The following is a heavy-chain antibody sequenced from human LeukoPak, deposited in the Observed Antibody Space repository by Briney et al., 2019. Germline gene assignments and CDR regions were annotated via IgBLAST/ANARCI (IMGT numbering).Heavy chain of an antibody. CDR1: GFSLSGYW. J-gene: IGHJ4*02. CDR3: AKVLFDY. CDR2: NNGDGSTT. V-gene: IGHV3-74*01. Sequence: GGSLRLSCVASGFSLSGYWMYWVRQAPGKGLMYISRNNGDGSTTNYADVVKGRFTMSRDNVKNTLYLQMNSLRVEDTAVYYCAKVLFDYWGQGTLVTVSS.